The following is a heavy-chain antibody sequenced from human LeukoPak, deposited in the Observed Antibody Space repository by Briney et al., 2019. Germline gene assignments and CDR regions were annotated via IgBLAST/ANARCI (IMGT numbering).Heavy chain of an antibody. D-gene: IGHD3-22*01. CDR1: GGSISGSSYY. CDR2: IYYSGST. CDR3: ARDYYDSRGADY. Sequence: SETLSLTCTVSGGSISGSSYYWGWIRQPPGKGLEWIGSIYYSGSTYYNLSLKSRVTISVDTSKNQFSLKLSSVTAADTAVYYCARDYYDSRGADYWGQGTLVTVSS. V-gene: IGHV4-39*01. J-gene: IGHJ4*02.